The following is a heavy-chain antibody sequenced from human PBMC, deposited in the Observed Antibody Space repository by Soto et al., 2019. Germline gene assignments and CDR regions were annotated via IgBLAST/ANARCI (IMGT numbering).Heavy chain of an antibody. Sequence: GGSLRLSCVASGFTFRSYTMNWVRQAPGKGLEWVSAISGSGGSTYYADSVKGRFTISRDNSKNTLYLQMNSLRAEDTAVYYCAKDPGYSSSWYGSRYFAYWGQGPLVTVSS. CDR1: GFTFRSYT. CDR3: AKDPGYSSSWYGSRYFAY. CDR2: ISGSGGST. V-gene: IGHV3-23*01. D-gene: IGHD6-13*01. J-gene: IGHJ4*02.